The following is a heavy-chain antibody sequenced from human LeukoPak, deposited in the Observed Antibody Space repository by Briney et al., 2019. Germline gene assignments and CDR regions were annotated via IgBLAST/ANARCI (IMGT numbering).Heavy chain of an antibody. CDR2: INQGGSDK. J-gene: IGHJ4*02. V-gene: IGHV3-7*01. Sequence: GGSLRLSCAASGLTFSSYWMSWVRQAPGKGLEWVANINQGGSDKYYVDSVKGRFTISRDNANNLLYLQMNSLRGEDTAVYYCTRDRSRAEDDWGQGTLVTVSS. CDR1: GLTFSSYW. D-gene: IGHD1-14*01. CDR3: TRDRSRAEDD.